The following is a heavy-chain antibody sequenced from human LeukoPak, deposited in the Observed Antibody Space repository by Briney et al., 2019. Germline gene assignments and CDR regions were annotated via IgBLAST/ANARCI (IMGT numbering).Heavy chain of an antibody. V-gene: IGHV3-66*01. Sequence: GGSLRLSCAASGFTVSSNYMSWVRQAPGKGLEWVSVIYSGGSTYYADSVKGRFTISRDNSKNTLYLQMNSLRAEDTAVYYCAASSPDSSGSYDYWGQGTLVTVSS. J-gene: IGHJ4*02. CDR1: GFTVSSNY. CDR3: AASSPDSSGSYDY. CDR2: IYSGGST. D-gene: IGHD3-22*01.